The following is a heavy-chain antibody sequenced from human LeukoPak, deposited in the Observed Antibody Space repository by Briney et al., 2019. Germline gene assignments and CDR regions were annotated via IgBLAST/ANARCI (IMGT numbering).Heavy chain of an antibody. CDR1: GFTFSSYG. D-gene: IGHD6-13*01. V-gene: IGHV3-30*18. CDR3: AKDREYSSSPDYYYYGMDV. CDR2: ISYDGSNK. J-gene: IGHJ6*04. Sequence: GGSLRLSCAASGFTFSSYGMHWVRQAPGKGLERVAVISYDGSNKYYADSVKGRFTISRDNSKNTLYLQMNSLRAEDTAVYYCAKDREYSSSPDYYYYGMDVWGKGTTVTVSS.